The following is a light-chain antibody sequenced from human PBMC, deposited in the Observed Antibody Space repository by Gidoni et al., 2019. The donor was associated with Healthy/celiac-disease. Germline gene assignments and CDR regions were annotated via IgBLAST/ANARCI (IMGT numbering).Light chain of an antibody. J-gene: IGKJ2*01. Sequence: PRTLSLSPGERATLSCRASQSVSSSYLAWYQQKPGQAPRLLIYGASSRATGIPDRFSGSGSGTDFTLTISRLEPEDFAVYYCQQYGSSPYTFGQGTKLEIK. V-gene: IGKV3-20*01. CDR1: QSVSSSY. CDR3: QQYGSSPYT. CDR2: GAS.